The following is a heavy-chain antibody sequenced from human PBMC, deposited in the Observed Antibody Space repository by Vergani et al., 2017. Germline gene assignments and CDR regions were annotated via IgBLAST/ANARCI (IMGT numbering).Heavy chain of an antibody. V-gene: IGHV4-31*03. CDR2: IFYSGST. J-gene: IGHJ4*02. CDR1: GGSISSCGYY. D-gene: IGHD6-13*01. CDR3: AREPGIAAAVVDY. Sequence: QVQLQESGPGLVKPSQTLSLTCTVSGGSISSCGYYWSWIRQHPGKGLEWIGYIFYSGSTYLNPSLKSRVTISVATSKNQFSLKLSSVTAADTAVYYCAREPGIAAAVVDYWGQGTLVTVSS.